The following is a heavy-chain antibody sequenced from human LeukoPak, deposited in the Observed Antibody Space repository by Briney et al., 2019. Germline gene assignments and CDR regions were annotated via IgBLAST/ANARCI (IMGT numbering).Heavy chain of an antibody. J-gene: IGHJ4*02. CDR2: IKEDGSEK. V-gene: IGHV3-7*01. CDR1: GFTFSNYW. Sequence: PGGSLRLSCAASGFTFSNYWMTWVRQAPGKGLEWVAKIKEDGSEKYYVDSVKGRFTISRDNAKNSLYLQMNSLRAEDTALYYCARDESGPAYWGQGTLVTVSS. CDR3: ARDESGPAY. D-gene: IGHD3-3*01.